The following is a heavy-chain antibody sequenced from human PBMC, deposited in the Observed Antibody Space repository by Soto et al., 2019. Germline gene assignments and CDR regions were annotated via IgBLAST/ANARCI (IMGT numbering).Heavy chain of an antibody. J-gene: IGHJ5*02. CDR2: IFYTGTT. V-gene: IGHV4-39*02. D-gene: IGHD2-2*01. CDR3: ARLVVVAPVANA. Sequence: QLKLQESGPGLVKPSETLSLTCSVSGGSISYNSYYWGWIRQPPGKGLEWVGGIFYTGTTSYSPSLKDRVTISVDTSKNSFSLNLTSVTAADTAVYFCARLVVVAPVANAWGQGTLVTVSS. CDR1: GGSISYNSYY.